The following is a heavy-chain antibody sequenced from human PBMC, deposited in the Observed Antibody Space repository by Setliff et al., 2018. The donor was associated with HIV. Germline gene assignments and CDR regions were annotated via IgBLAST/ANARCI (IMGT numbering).Heavy chain of an antibody. J-gene: IGHJ3*02. CDR3: ASAGAWQRNALDI. V-gene: IGHV1-46*01. Sequence: RASVKVSCKASGYTFPSYGISWVRQAPGQGLEWMGVINPTGGSTRNTQKFQGRVAMTRDTSTSTVYMELSSLRSEDTAVYYCASAGAWQRNALDIWGQGTMVTVSS. CDR2: INPTGGST. CDR1: GYTFPSYG. D-gene: IGHD5-12*01.